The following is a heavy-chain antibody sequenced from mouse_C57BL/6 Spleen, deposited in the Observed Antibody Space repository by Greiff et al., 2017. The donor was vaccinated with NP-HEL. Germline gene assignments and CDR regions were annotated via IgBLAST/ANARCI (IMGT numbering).Heavy chain of an antibody. CDR2: IYPGDGDT. V-gene: IGHV1-80*01. J-gene: IGHJ1*03. CDR1: GYAFSSYW. Sequence: LQQSGASVKISCKASGYAFSSYWMNWVKQRPGKGLEWIGQIYPGDGDTNYNGKFKGKATLTADKSSSTAYMQLSSLTSEDSAVYFCAWVYGSSYDWYFDVWGTGTTVTVSS. CDR3: AWVYGSSYDWYFDV. D-gene: IGHD1-1*01.